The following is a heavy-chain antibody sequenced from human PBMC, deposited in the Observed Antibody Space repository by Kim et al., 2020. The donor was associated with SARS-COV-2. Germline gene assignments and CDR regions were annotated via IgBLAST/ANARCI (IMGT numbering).Heavy chain of an antibody. CDR3: ARPGVLLWFGEEKVNDAFDI. V-gene: IGHV4-39*01. D-gene: IGHD3-10*01. J-gene: IGHJ3*02. Sequence: RVTISVDTSKNQFSLKLSSVTAADTAVYYCARPGVLLWFGEEKVNDAFDIWGQGTMVTVSS.